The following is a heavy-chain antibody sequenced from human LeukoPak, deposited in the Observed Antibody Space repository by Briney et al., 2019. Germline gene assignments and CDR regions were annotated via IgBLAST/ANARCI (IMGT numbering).Heavy chain of an antibody. Sequence: GGSLRLSCAASGFTFSSYSMNWVRQAPGKGLEWVSYISSSSSTIYYADSVKGRFTISRDNAKNSLYLQMNSLRAEDTAVYYCARALRLGELSLSSDYWGQGTLVTVSS. CDR2: ISSSSSTI. V-gene: IGHV3-48*01. CDR1: GFTFSSYS. J-gene: IGHJ4*02. CDR3: ARALRLGELSLSSDY. D-gene: IGHD3-16*02.